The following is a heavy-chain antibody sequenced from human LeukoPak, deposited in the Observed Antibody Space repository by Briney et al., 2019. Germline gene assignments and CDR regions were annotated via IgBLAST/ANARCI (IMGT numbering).Heavy chain of an antibody. D-gene: IGHD2-8*01. V-gene: IGHV4-59*01. CDR2: IYYSGST. CDR1: GGSISNFY. J-gene: IGHJ3*02. CDR3: ARSGALTNYALDI. Sequence: SETLSLLCTVSGGSISNFYWNWIPQPPGKGLEWIGYIYYSGSTNYNPSLKSRDTISVDTSRKQFSLKLNSVTAADTAVYFCARSGALTNYALDIWGLGTMVTVSS.